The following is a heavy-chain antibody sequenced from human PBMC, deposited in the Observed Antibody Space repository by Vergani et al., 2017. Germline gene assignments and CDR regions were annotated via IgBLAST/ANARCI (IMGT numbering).Heavy chain of an antibody. CDR2: ISGRGSST. D-gene: IGHD2-2*02. CDR3: AKDMRYCISTSCDNDAFDI. V-gene: IGHV3-23*01. J-gene: IGHJ3*02. CDR1: GFTFSSYA. Sequence: EVQLLESGGGLVQPGGSLRLSCAASGFTFSSYAMSWVRQAPGKGLEWVSAISGRGSSTYYADSVKGRFTISRYNSKNSLYLQMNSLRTKDTALYYCAKDMRYCISTSCDNDAFDIWGQGTMVTVSS.